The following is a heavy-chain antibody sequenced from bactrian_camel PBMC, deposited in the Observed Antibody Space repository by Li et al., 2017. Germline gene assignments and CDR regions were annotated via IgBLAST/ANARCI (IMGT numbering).Heavy chain of an antibody. J-gene: IGHJ6*01. Sequence: HVQLVESGGGLVQPGGSLRLSCAASGFTFSDYWMYWVRQAPGKGLEWVASIYNQNKYTYYTDAVKGRFTISRDNLQMNSLKSEDSGLYYCATSLTDNWLRGFGYWGQGTQVTVS. D-gene: IGHD7*01. CDR1: GFTFSDYW. V-gene: IGHV3-2*01. CDR3: ATSLTDNWLRGFGY. CDR2: IYNQNKYT.